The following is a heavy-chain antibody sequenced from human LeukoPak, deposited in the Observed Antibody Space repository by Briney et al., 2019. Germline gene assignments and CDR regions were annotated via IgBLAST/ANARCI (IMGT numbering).Heavy chain of an antibody. CDR2: IDARSGIT. CDR1: GFTFTIFG. V-gene: IGHV3-48*01. J-gene: IGHJ6*03. Sequence: GSLRLSCAASGFTFTIFGLNWVRQAPGKGPEWVSYIDARSGITYYADSVQGRFTISRDNAKESVFLQMNSLRAEDTAIYYCAKNKGSGSHVNYCMDVWGKGTTVTVSS. CDR3: AKNKGSGSHVNYCMDV. D-gene: IGHD3-10*01.